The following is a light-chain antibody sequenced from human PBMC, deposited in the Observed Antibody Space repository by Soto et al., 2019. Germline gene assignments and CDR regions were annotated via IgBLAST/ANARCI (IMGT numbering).Light chain of an antibody. J-gene: IGKJ3*01. CDR2: GVS. CDR3: QQYGSAPFT. Sequence: EIVLTQSPGTLSLSPGDRATLSCRASQSVSSSFFAWYQQRPGQAPRLLIHGVSSRATGIPDRFIGSGSGTDFTLTINRLEPEDFALYFCQQYGSAPFTFGPGTKLEIK. V-gene: IGKV3-20*01. CDR1: QSVSSSF.